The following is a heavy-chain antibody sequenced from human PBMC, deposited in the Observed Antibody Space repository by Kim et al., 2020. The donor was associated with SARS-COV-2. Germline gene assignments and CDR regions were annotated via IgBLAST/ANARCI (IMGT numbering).Heavy chain of an antibody. Sequence: SETLSLTCTVSGGSISSYYWSWIRHPPRKGLEWIGYIYYSGSTNYNPSLKTRVTISVDTSKNQFSLKLSSVTAADTAVYYCARHRFGGVIGDFDYWGQGTLVTVSS. CDR1: GGSISSYY. CDR2: IYYSGST. CDR3: ARHRFGGVIGDFDY. J-gene: IGHJ4*02. D-gene: IGHD3-16*02. V-gene: IGHV4-59*08.